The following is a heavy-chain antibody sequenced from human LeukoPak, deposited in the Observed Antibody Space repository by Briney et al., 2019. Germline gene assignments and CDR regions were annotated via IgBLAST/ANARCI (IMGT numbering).Heavy chain of an antibody. D-gene: IGHD3-22*01. Sequence: ASVKVSXKASGYTFTSYGISWVRQAPGQGLEWMGWISAYNGNTNYAQKLQGRVTMTTDTSTSTAYMELRSLRSDDTAVYYCATAAYYYDSSGYYPEWGQGTLVTVSS. CDR1: GYTFTSYG. J-gene: IGHJ4*02. CDR3: ATAAYYYDSSGYYPE. CDR2: ISAYNGNT. V-gene: IGHV1-18*01.